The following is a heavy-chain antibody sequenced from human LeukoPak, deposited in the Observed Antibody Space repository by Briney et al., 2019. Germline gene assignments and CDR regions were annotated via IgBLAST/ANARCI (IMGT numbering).Heavy chain of an antibody. Sequence: ASVKVSCKASGYTFTGYYMHWVRQAPGQGLEWMGWMNPNSGNTGYAQKFQGRVTMTRNTSISTAFMELSSLRSEDTAVYYCARPSSGWYILLGDAFDIWGQGTMVTVSS. CDR1: GYTFTGYY. CDR2: MNPNSGNT. CDR3: ARPSSGWYILLGDAFDI. J-gene: IGHJ3*02. D-gene: IGHD6-19*01. V-gene: IGHV1-8*02.